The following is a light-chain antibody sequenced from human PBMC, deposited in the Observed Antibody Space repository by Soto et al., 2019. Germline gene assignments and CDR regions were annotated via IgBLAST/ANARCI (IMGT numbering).Light chain of an antibody. Sequence: DIQMTQSPSTLSASVGDRVVITWRASQSITTWLAWYQQKPAKAPKLLIYDASSLQSGVPSRFSGSGSGTDFTLTISSLQPEDFATYYCQQSYSTLPITFGQGTRLEIK. CDR1: QSITTW. J-gene: IGKJ5*01. CDR2: DAS. CDR3: QQSYSTLPIT. V-gene: IGKV1-39*01.